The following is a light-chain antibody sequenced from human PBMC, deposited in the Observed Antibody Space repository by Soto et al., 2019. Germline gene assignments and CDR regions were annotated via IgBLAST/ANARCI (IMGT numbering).Light chain of an antibody. Sequence: DLQMTQSPSSLSASVGDRVTITCRASQSISSYLNWYQQKPGKAPKLLIYAASSLQSGVPSRFSGSGSGTDFTLTISSLQPEDFATYYCQQSHSTPPWTFGQGTKVEIK. V-gene: IGKV1-39*01. CDR1: QSISSY. CDR3: QQSHSTPPWT. J-gene: IGKJ1*01. CDR2: AAS.